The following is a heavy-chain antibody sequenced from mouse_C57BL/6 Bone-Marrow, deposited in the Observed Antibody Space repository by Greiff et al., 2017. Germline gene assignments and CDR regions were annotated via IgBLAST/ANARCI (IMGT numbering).Heavy chain of an antibody. D-gene: IGHD2-14*01. CDR3: TRRIRGTTASYYFDY. CDR2: IYPGNSDT. Sequence: VQLQQSGTVLARPGASVKMSCKTSGYTFTSYWMHWVKQRPGQGLEWIGAIYPGNSDTSYNQKFKGKAKLTAVTSASTAYMELSSLTNEDSAVYYGTRRIRGTTASYYFDYWGQGTTLTVSS. J-gene: IGHJ2*01. V-gene: IGHV1-5*01. CDR1: GYTFTSYW.